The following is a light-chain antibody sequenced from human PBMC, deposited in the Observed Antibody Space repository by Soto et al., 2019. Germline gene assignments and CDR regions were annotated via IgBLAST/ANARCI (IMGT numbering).Light chain of an antibody. J-gene: IGKJ2*01. V-gene: IGKV4-1*01. CDR1: QSVLYSSNNKNY. CDR2: WAS. CDR3: QQYYSTPQT. Sequence: DIVMTQSPASLAVSLGERATINCKSSQSVLYSSNNKNYLAWYQQKPGQPPKLLIYWASTRESGVPDRFSGSGSGTDFTLTISGLQAEDGAVYYCQQYYSTPQTFGQGTKLEIK.